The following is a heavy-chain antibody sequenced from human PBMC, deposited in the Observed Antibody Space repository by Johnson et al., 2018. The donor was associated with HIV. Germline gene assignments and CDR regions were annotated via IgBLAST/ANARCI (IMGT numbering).Heavy chain of an antibody. D-gene: IGHD2-15*01. CDR2: ISGHSCSI. CDR3: AKDRGVYPAGWGDYSLNAFDI. Sequence: VQLVESGGGVVRPGGSLRLSCVASGFTFDNYAMHWVRQAPRKGLEWVSGISGHSCSIVYEDSVKGRFTTSRDNAKNSLYLQMNSLRPEDTALSYSAKDRGVYPAGWGDYSLNAFDIWGQGTMVTVSS. V-gene: IGHV3-9*01. CDR1: GFTFDNYA. J-gene: IGHJ3*02.